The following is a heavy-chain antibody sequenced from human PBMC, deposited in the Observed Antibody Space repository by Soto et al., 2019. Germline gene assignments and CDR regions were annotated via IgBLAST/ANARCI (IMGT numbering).Heavy chain of an antibody. CDR2: IYYSGST. CDR3: ARARGDFDPEYNCFDP. J-gene: IGHJ5*02. CDR1: GGSFSGYY. D-gene: IGHD3-10*01. Sequence: PSETLSLTSAVYGGSFSGYYWSWIRQHPGKGLEWIGYIYYSGSTYYNPSLKSRVTISVDTSKNQFSLKLSSVTAADTAVYYCARARGDFDPEYNCFDPWGQGTLVTVSS. V-gene: IGHV4-31*11.